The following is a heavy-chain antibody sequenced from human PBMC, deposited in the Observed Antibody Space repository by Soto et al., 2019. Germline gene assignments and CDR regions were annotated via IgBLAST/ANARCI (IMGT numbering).Heavy chain of an antibody. CDR1: GYTLTELS. V-gene: IGHV1-24*01. Sequence: ASVKVSCKVSGYTLTELSMHCVRQAPGKGLEWMGGFDPEDGETIYAQKFQGRVTMTEDTSTDTAYMELSSLRSEDTAVYYCATDTPGATLVVYFDYWGQGTLVTVSS. D-gene: IGHD1-26*01. CDR2: FDPEDGET. CDR3: ATDTPGATLVVYFDY. J-gene: IGHJ4*02.